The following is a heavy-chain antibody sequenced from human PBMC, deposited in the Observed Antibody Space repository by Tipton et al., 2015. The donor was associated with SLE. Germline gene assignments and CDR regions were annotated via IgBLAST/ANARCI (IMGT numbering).Heavy chain of an antibody. V-gene: IGHV4-61*02. Sequence: LRLSCTVSGGSISSGSYYWSWIRQPVGKGLEWIGRIYTSGSTNYNPSLKSRVTISVDTSKNQFSLKLSSVTAADTAVYYCARASGSGSSYAFDIWGQGTMVTVSS. CDR1: GGSISSGSYY. CDR3: ARASGSGSSYAFDI. J-gene: IGHJ3*02. D-gene: IGHD3-10*01. CDR2: IYTSGST.